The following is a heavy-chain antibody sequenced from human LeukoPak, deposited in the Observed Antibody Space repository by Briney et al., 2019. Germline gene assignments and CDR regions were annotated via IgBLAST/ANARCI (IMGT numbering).Heavy chain of an antibody. D-gene: IGHD3-10*01. CDR2: MNPNSGNT. CDR1: GYTFTSYD. J-gene: IGHJ4*02. V-gene: IGHV1-8*03. Sequence: ASVKVSCKASGYTFTSYDINWVRQATGQGLEWMGWMNPNSGNTGYAQKFQGRVTITRNTSISTAYMELSSLRSEDTAVYYCARVRLLWFGESSTFDYWGQGTLVTVSS. CDR3: ARVRLLWFGESSTFDY.